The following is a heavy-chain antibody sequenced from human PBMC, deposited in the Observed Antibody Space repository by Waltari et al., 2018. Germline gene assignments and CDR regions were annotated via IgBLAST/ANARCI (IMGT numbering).Heavy chain of an antibody. CDR1: GFSFRTYT. CDR3: AKDEGARLAPTFGMDA. J-gene: IGHJ6*02. D-gene: IGHD6-6*01. CDR2: MTASGLM. Sequence: EMQLLDSGGALVQPGGSMRISWAASGFSFRTYTINWVRQAHGQGLEWVAVMTASGLMDYGDSVKGRFTISRDNSKNTLYLQMYRLRVEDTARYYCAKDEGARLAPTFGMDAWGQGTTVIVSS. V-gene: IGHV3-23*01.